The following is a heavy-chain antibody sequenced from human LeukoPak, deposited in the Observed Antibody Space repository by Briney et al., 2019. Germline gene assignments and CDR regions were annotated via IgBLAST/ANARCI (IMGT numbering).Heavy chain of an antibody. V-gene: IGHV4-59*12. D-gene: IGHD2-2*01. CDR1: GGSISSYY. CDR2: IYYSGST. J-gene: IGHJ6*02. CDR3: ARDGLGYCSSTSCGMDV. Sequence: SETLSLTCTVSGGSISSYYWSWIRQPPGKGLEWIGYIYYSGSTNYNPSLKSRVTISVDTSKNQFSLKVSSVTAADTAVYYCARDGLGYCSSTSCGMDVWGQGTTVTVSS.